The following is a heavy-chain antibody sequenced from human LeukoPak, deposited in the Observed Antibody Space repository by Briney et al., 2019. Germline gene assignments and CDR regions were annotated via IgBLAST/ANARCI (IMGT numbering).Heavy chain of an antibody. J-gene: IGHJ4*02. Sequence: SETLSLTCTVSGGSISSSSYYWAWIRQPPGKGLEWIGSIYYSGSTYYNPSLKSRVTISVDTSKNQFSLKLSSVTAADTAVYYCARTVLEVEYQLLMDYFDYWGQGTLVTVSS. V-gene: IGHV4-39*01. D-gene: IGHD2-2*01. CDR2: IYYSGST. CDR3: ARTVLEVEYQLLMDYFDY. CDR1: GGSISSSSYY.